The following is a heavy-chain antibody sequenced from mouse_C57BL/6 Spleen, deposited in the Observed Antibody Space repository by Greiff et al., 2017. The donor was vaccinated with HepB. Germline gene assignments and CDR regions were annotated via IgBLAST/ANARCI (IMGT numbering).Heavy chain of an antibody. D-gene: IGHD1-1*01. CDR2: INPYNGGT. V-gene: IGHV1-19*01. Sequence: VQLQQSGPVLVKPGASVKMSCKASGYTFTDYYMNWVKQSHGKSLEWIGVINPYNGGTSYNQKFKGKATLTVDKSSSTAYMELNSLTSEDSAVYYCAREELDYGSSPYAMDYWGQGTSVTVSS. J-gene: IGHJ4*01. CDR3: AREELDYGSSPYAMDY. CDR1: GYTFTDYY.